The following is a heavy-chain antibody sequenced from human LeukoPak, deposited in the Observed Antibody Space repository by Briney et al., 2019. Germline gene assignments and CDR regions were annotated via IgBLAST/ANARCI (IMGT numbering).Heavy chain of an antibody. D-gene: IGHD3-9*01. CDR2: IYTSGST. J-gene: IGHJ4*02. CDR3: ARDKTDYDILTDAGYFDY. CDR1: GGSISSGSYY. Sequence: SETLSLTCTVSGGSISSGSYYWSWIRQPAGKGLEWIGRIYTSGSTNYNPSLKSRVTISVDTSKNQFSLKLSSVTAADTAVYYCARDKTDYDILTDAGYFDYWGQRTLVTVSS. V-gene: IGHV4-61*02.